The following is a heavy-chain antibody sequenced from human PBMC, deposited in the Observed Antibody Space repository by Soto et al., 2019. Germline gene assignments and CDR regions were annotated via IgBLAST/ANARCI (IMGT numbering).Heavy chain of an antibody. D-gene: IGHD3-3*01. Sequence: SETLSLTCAVSGVSISSGGYSWSWIRQPPGKGLEWIGYIYHSGSTNYNPSLKNRVTISVDKSNNQFSLRLSSVTAADTAVYFCVTSLNYDFWRDGGRHYYFDYWGHGTLVTVSS. V-gene: IGHV4-30-2*01. CDR2: IYHSGST. CDR3: VTSLNYDFWRDGGRHYYFDY. CDR1: GVSISSGGYS. J-gene: IGHJ4*01.